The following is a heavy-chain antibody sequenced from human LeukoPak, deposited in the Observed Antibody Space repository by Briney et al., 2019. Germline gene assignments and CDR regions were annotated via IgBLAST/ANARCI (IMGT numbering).Heavy chain of an antibody. V-gene: IGHV4-59*01. CDR3: AGESIAARPLDY. CDR1: GGSISSYY. Sequence: SETLSLTCTVSGGSISSYYWSWIRQPPGKGLEWIGYIYYSGSTNYNPSLKSRVTISVDTSKNQFSLKLSSVTAADTAVYYCAGESIAARPLDYWGQGALVTVSS. CDR2: IYYSGST. D-gene: IGHD6-6*01. J-gene: IGHJ4*02.